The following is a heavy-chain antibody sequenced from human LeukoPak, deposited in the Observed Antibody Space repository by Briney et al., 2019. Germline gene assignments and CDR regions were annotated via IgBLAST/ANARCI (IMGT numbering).Heavy chain of an antibody. Sequence: TGGSLRLSCAASGFTFSSYDMHWVRQATGKGLEWVLAIGTAGDTYYPGSVKGRFTISRENAKNSLYLQMNSLRAGDTAVYYCARTRVRGRYGMDVWGQGTTVTVSS. J-gene: IGHJ6*02. CDR2: IGTAGDT. V-gene: IGHV3-13*01. CDR3: ARTRVRGRYGMDV. CDR1: GFTFSSYD. D-gene: IGHD3-10*01.